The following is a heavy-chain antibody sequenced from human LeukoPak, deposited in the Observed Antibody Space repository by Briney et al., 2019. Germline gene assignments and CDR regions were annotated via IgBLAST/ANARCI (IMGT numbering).Heavy chain of an antibody. V-gene: IGHV5-51*01. Sequence: GESLKISCKGSGYSFTNYWIGWVRQMPGKDLEWMGTIYPGDSDTRYSPSFQGHVTISADESISTAYLQWSSLKASDTAIYYCARRISTTPYYFDYWGQGTLVTVSS. CDR3: ARRISTTPYYFDY. CDR1: GYSFTNYW. D-gene: IGHD4-17*01. J-gene: IGHJ4*02. CDR2: IYPGDSDT.